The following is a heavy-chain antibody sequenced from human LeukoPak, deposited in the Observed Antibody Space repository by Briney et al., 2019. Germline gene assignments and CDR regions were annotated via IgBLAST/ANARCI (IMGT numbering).Heavy chain of an antibody. Sequence: GGSLRLSCAASGFSFSTDAMNWVRQAPGKGLEWVSFISGSGRSTYYADSVKGRFTISRDISKNTLYLQMHSLRAEDTAVYYCAKKIGGVYSFDYWGQGTLVTVSS. D-gene: IGHD2-15*01. CDR1: GFSFSTDA. CDR2: ISGSGRST. CDR3: AKKIGGVYSFDY. V-gene: IGHV3-23*01. J-gene: IGHJ4*02.